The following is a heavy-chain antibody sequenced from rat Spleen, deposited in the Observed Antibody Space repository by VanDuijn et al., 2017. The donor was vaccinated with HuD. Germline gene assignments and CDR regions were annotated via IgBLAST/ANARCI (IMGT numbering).Heavy chain of an antibody. J-gene: IGHJ2*01. D-gene: IGHD2-1*01. CDR3: ALPLFDY. Sequence: EVQLVESGGGLVQPGRSMKLSCAASGFTFSNYYMAWVRQAPKKGLEWVATISYDGSSTYYRDSVKGRFTISRDNAKNTLYLQMDSLRSEDTATYYCALPLFDYWGQGVMVTVSS. CDR2: ISYDGSST. V-gene: IGHV5-7*01. CDR1: GFTFSNYY.